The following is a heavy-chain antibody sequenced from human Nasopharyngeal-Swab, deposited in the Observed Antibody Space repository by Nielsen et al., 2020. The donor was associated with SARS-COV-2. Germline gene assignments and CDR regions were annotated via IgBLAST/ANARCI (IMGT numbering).Heavy chain of an antibody. CDR3: AGQRGSGSYWDYYYYAMDV. V-gene: IGHV4-39*01. CDR1: GGSISSSSYY. J-gene: IGHJ6*02. CDR2: IYYSGST. Sequence: SDTLSLTCTVSGGSISSSSYYWGWIRQPPGKGLEWIGSIYYSGSTYYNPSLKSRVTISVDTSKNQFSLKLSSVTAADTAVYYCAGQRGSGSYWDYYYYAMDVWGQGTTVTVSS. D-gene: IGHD3-10*01.